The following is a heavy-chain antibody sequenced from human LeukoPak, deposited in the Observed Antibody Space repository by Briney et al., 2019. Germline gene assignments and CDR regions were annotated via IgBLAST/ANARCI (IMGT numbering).Heavy chain of an antibody. CDR2: IYYSGST. J-gene: IGHJ4*02. CDR3: AKSGGYGLIDY. CDR1: GASVSGSAYH. Sequence: SETLSLTCTVSGASVSGSAYHWGWIRQPPGKGLEWIGNIYYSGSTYYNESLESRVTISIDTSKNQFSLKLNSVTAADTAMYYCAKSGGYGLIDYWGQGTLVTVSS. D-gene: IGHD1-26*01. V-gene: IGHV4-39*01.